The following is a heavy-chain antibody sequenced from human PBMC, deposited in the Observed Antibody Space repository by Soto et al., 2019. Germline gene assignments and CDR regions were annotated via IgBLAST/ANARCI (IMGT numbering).Heavy chain of an antibody. CDR1: CFTLSSYG. V-gene: IGHV1-18*01. CDR2: ISAYNGNT. D-gene: IGHD6-13*01. Sequence: GPVEGSRKGSCFTLSSYGINWGGPAPGQRGEWMGWISAYNGNTNYAQKFQGRVTMTRNTSISTAYMELSSLRSEDTAVYYCARRYSSSWHYYYYYYMDVWGKGTTVTVS. CDR3: ARRYSSSWHYYYYYYMDV. J-gene: IGHJ6*03.